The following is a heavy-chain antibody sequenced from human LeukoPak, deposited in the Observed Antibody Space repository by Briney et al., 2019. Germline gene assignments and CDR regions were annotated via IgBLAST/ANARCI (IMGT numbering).Heavy chain of an antibody. CDR1: GFTFSSYG. Sequence: PGGSLRLSCAASGFTFSSYGMSWVRQAPGKGLEWFSDISGSGGSTYYADSVKGRFTISRDNSKNMLYPQMNSLRAEDTAVYYCAKDRREYQLPVDYWGQGTLVTVSS. CDR3: AKDRREYQLPVDY. D-gene: IGHD2-2*01. CDR2: ISGSGGST. J-gene: IGHJ4*02. V-gene: IGHV3-23*01.